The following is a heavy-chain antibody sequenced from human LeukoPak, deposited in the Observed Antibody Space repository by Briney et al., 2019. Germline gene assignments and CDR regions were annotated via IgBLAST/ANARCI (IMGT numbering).Heavy chain of an antibody. CDR2: INPNSGGT. CDR3: ARAHMTYYDFWSGPTHMDV. D-gene: IGHD3-3*01. Sequence: GASVKVSCRASGYTFTGYYMHWVRQAPGQGLEWMGWINPNSGGTNYAQKFQGRVTMTRDTSISTAYMELSRLRSDDTAVYYCARAHMTYYDFWSGPTHMDVWGEGTTVTVSS. CDR1: GYTFTGYY. J-gene: IGHJ6*03. V-gene: IGHV1-2*02.